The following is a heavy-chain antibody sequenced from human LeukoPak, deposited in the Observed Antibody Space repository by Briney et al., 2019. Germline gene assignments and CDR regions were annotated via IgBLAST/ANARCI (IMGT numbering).Heavy chain of an antibody. D-gene: IGHD6-19*01. CDR1: GGSISRYY. J-gene: IGHJ3*02. Sequence: SETLSLTCTVSGGSISRYYWSWIRQPAGKGLEWIGRIYTSGSTNYNPSLKSRVTMSVDTSKNQFSLKLSSVTAADTAVYYCARTPFSSGWYGMNAFDIWGQGTMVTVSS. V-gene: IGHV4-4*07. CDR3: ARTPFSSGWYGMNAFDI. CDR2: IYTSGST.